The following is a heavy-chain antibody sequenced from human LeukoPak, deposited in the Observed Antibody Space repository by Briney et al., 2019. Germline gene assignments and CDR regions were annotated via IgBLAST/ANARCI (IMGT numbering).Heavy chain of an antibody. CDR3: ARDDYGDYTSCLY. CDR1: GFTFSNYW. D-gene: IGHD4-17*01. Sequence: GGSLRLSCAASGFTFSNYWMHWVRQAPGKGLVWVSRIHSDGSTTIYADSVKGRFTISRDNAKNTLYLQMNSLRAEDTAVYYCARDDYGDYTSCLYWGQGTLVTVSS. J-gene: IGHJ4*02. CDR2: IHSDGSTT. V-gene: IGHV3-74*01.